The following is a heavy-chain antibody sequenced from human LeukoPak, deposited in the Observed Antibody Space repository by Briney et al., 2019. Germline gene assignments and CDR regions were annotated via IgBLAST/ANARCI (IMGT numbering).Heavy chain of an antibody. CDR1: GFTFSDYY. V-gene: IGHV3-11*04. D-gene: IGHD2-2*01. CDR2: ISTSDSTI. Sequence: GGSLRLSCAASGFTFSDYYMSWIRQAPGKGLEWVSYISTSDSTIYYADSVKGRFAISRDNAKKSLYLQMNSLRDEDTAVYYCTRGRYQFLGPNDSWGQGSLVTVSS. CDR3: TRGRYQFLGPNDS. J-gene: IGHJ4*02.